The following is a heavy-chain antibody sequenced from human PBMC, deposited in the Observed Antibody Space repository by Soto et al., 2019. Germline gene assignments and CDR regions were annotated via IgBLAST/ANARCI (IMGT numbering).Heavy chain of an antibody. D-gene: IGHD6-13*01. J-gene: IGHJ4*02. CDR2: MNPNSGNT. CDR3: ARGVRSRIRDSIAAAGRLYYFDY. CDR1: GYTFTSYD. V-gene: IGHV1-8*01. Sequence: ASVKVSCKASGYTFTSYDINWVRQATGQGLEWMGWMNPNSGNTGYAQKFQGRVTMTRNTSISTAYMELSSLRSEDTAVYYCARGVRSRIRDSIAAAGRLYYFDYCGQGTLVIVSS.